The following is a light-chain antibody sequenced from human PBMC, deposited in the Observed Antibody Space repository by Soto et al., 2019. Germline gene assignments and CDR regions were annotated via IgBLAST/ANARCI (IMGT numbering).Light chain of an antibody. V-gene: IGLV2-14*01. J-gene: IGLJ2*01. CDR2: EVS. Sequence: QSALTQPASVSGAPGQSITMSCTGTSTDVGGHNYVSWYQHHPGKAPKLMIFEVSNRPSGISIRFSGSKSANTASLTISGLQAEDVADYYCCSYSTSSTLVFGGGTKLTVL. CDR3: CSYSTSSTLV. CDR1: STDVGGHNY.